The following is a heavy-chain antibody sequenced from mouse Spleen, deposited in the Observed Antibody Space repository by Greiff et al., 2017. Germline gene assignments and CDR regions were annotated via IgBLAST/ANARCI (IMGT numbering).Heavy chain of an antibody. CDR3: ARGGHYDYDDGFAY. V-gene: IGHV1-55*01. CDR2: IYPGSGST. J-gene: IGHJ3*01. D-gene: IGHD2-4*01. CDR1: GYTFTSYW. Sequence: QVQLQQPGAELVKPGASVKMSCKASGYTFTSYWITWVKQRPGQGLEWIGDIYPGSGSTNYNEKFKSKATLTVDTSSSTAYMQLSSLTSEDSAVYYCARGGHYDYDDGFAYWGQGTLVTVSA.